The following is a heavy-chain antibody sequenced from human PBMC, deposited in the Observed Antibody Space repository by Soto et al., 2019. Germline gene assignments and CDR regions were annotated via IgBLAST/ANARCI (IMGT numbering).Heavy chain of an antibody. CDR2: INAGNGNT. J-gene: IGHJ6*03. V-gene: IGHV1-3*01. Sequence: GASVKVSCKASGYTFTSYAMHWVRQAPGQRLERMGWINAGNGNTKYSQKFQGRVTITRDTSASTAYMELSSLRSEDTAVYYCARDSLLRYFGRTLYYYYYMDVWGKGTTVTVSS. CDR1: GYTFTSYA. D-gene: IGHD3-9*01. CDR3: ARDSLLRYFGRTLYYYYYMDV.